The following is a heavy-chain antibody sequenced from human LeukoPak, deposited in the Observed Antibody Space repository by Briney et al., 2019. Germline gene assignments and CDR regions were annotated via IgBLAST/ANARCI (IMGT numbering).Heavy chain of an antibody. CDR2: IIPIFGTA. Sequence: GASVKVSCKASGGTFTSYAISWVRQAPGQGLEWMGTIIPIFGTANYAQKFQGRVTITVDKSTSTAYMELSSLRSEDTAVYYCARDRGGSSIAARNYYYYYMDVWGKGTTVTVSS. CDR1: GGTFTSYA. D-gene: IGHD6-6*01. J-gene: IGHJ6*03. V-gene: IGHV1-69*06. CDR3: ARDRGGSSIAARNYYYYYMDV.